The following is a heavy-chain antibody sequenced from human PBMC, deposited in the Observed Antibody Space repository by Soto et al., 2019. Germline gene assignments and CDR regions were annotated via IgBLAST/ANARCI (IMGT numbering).Heavy chain of an antibody. CDR3: AKALGGIAIDY. D-gene: IGHD6-13*01. J-gene: IGHJ4*02. Sequence: GSLLLSCSASGCTFSSYGMHWVRQAPGKGLEWVAVISYDGSNKYYADSVKGRFTISRDNSKNTLYLQMNSLRAEDTAVYYCAKALGGIAIDYWGQGTLVTVYS. CDR2: ISYDGSNK. V-gene: IGHV3-30*18. CDR1: GCTFSSYG.